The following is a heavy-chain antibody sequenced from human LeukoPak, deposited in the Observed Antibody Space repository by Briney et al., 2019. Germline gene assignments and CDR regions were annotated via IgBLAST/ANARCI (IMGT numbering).Heavy chain of an antibody. CDR1: GFTFSSHG. CDR2: ISPSGGIT. D-gene: IGHD1-1*01. V-gene: IGHV3-23*01. J-gene: IGHJ3*02. CDR3: AKDLRVGTGTRSDAFDI. Sequence: GGSLRLSCGASGFTFSSHGMNWVRQAPGKGLEWVSGISPSGGITYYADSVKGRFTISRDNSKNTLYLQMNSLRAEDTAVYYCAKDLRVGTGTRSDAFDIWGQGTMVTVSS.